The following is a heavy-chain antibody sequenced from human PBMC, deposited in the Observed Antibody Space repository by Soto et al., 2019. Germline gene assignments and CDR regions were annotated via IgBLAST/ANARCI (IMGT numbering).Heavy chain of an antibody. V-gene: IGHV1-18*01. CDR2: ISAYNGNT. CDR1: GYTFTSYG. Sequence: ASVKVSCKASGYTFTSYGISWVRQAPGQGLEWMGWISAYNGNTNYAQKLQGSVTMTTDTSTSTAYMELRSLRSDDTAVYYCARDLGDYGDYGDFDYWGQGTLVTVSS. D-gene: IGHD4-17*01. CDR3: ARDLGDYGDYGDFDY. J-gene: IGHJ4*02.